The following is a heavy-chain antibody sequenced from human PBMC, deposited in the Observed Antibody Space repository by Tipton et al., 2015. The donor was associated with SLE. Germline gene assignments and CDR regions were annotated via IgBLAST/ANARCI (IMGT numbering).Heavy chain of an antibody. V-gene: IGHV4-59*12. Sequence: TLSLTCTVSGGSLSSYYWSWIRQSPEKGLEWIGYLSYSGSTNYNPSLESRVTISVDTSKNQFSLKVNSVTAADTAVYYCARGTAAAGNFDLWGQGTLVRVSS. CDR3: ARGTAAAGNFDL. J-gene: IGHJ4*02. CDR1: GGSLSSYY. D-gene: IGHD6-19*01. CDR2: LSYSGST.